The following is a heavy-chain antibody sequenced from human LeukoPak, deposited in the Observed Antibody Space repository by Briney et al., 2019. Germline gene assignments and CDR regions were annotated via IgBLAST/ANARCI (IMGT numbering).Heavy chain of an antibody. CDR2: ISYDGSNK. V-gene: IGHV3-30*18. CDR1: GFTFSSYG. CDR3: AKDYYDSSGYFDY. Sequence: GGSLRLSCAASGFTFSSYGMHWVRQAPGKGLEWVAVISYDGSNKYYADSVKGRFTISRDNSKNTLYLQMNSLRAEDTAVYYCAKDYYDSSGYFDYWGQGTLVTVSS. J-gene: IGHJ4*02. D-gene: IGHD3-22*01.